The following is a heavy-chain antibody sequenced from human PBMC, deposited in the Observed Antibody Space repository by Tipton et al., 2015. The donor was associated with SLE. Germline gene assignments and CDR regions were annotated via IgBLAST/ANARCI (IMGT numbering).Heavy chain of an antibody. J-gene: IGHJ4*02. D-gene: IGHD3-16*01. CDR1: GYTFTTYW. CDR3: ARRGGSLNFFDY. Sequence: QSGPEVKKPGESLKISCKGSGYTFTTYWIGWVRQMPGKGLEWVGIIFPGDSDTRYRPSFQGQVTISVDKSITTAFLQWSSLKASDSAIYYCARRGGSLNFFDYWGQGTLVTVSS. V-gene: IGHV5-51*03. CDR2: IFPGDSDT.